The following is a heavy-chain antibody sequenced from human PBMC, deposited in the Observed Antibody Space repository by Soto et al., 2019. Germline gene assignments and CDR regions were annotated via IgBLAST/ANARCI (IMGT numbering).Heavy chain of an antibody. CDR2: MNPNSGNT. J-gene: IGHJ3*02. CDR3: ARVLTQLGDAFTI. V-gene: IGHV1-8*01. CDR1: GYTFTSYD. Sequence: ASVKVSCKASGYTFTSYDINWVRQATGQGLEWMGWMNPNSGNTGYAQKFQGRVTMTRNTSTSTAYMELSSLRSEDTAVYYCARVLTQLGDAFTIWAQGTTAPVS. D-gene: IGHD6-13*01.